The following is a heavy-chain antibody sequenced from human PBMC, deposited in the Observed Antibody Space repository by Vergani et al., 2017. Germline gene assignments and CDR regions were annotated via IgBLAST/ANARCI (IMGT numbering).Heavy chain of an antibody. D-gene: IGHD6-13*01. V-gene: IGHV1-46*03. CDR2: INPSGGST. CDR3: ARVPHAAAAGRTLNWFAP. Sequence: QVQLVQSGAEVKKPGGSVKVSCKASGYTFTSYYMHWVRQAPGQGLEWMGIINPSGGSTSYEQKFQGRVTMTRDTSTSTGYMELSSLRSEDTAVYYGARVPHAAAAGRTLNWFAPWGQGSLVSVSS. CDR1: GYTFTSYY. J-gene: IGHJ5*02.